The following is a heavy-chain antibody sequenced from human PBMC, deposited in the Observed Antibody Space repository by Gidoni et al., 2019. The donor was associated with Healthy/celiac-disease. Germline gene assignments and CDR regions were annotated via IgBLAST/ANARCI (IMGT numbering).Heavy chain of an antibody. V-gene: IGHV3-48*03. Sequence: EVQLVESGGGLVQPGGSLRLSCAASGFTFSSYEMNWVRQAPGKGLEWVSYISSSGSTIYYADSVKGRFTISRDNAKNSLYLQMNSLRAEDTAVYYCASRNYYDSSGYYYVLGHAFDIWGQGTMVTVSS. CDR3: ASRNYYDSSGYYYVLGHAFDI. D-gene: IGHD3-22*01. J-gene: IGHJ3*02. CDR2: ISSSGSTI. CDR1: GFTFSSYE.